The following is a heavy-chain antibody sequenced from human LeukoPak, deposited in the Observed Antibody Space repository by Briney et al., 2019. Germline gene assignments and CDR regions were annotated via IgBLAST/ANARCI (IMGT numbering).Heavy chain of an antibody. J-gene: IGHJ4*02. CDR1: GGSFSGYY. D-gene: IGHD6-19*01. CDR2: INHSGST. Sequence: SEALSLTCAVYGGSFSGYYWSWIRQPPGKGLEWIGEINHSGSTNYNPSLKSRVTISVDTSKNQFSLKLSSVTAADTAVYYCARGRDSSGWYVYWGQGTLVTVSS. CDR3: ARGRDSSGWYVY. V-gene: IGHV4-34*01.